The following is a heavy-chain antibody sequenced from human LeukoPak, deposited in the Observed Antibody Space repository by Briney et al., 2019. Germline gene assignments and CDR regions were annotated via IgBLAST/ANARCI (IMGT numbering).Heavy chain of an antibody. D-gene: IGHD1-14*01. CDR3: ARGNPYYFDY. CDR1: AFTFSNYD. J-gene: IGHJ4*02. Sequence: PGGSLRLSCAASAFTFSNYDMNWVRHAPGKGLEWVSYISSTRGAIRYADSVEGRFTIYRDNAKTSLYLQMNSLRDEDTAVYYCARGNPYYFDYWSQGTLVSVSS. V-gene: IGHV3-48*02. CDR2: ISSTRGAI.